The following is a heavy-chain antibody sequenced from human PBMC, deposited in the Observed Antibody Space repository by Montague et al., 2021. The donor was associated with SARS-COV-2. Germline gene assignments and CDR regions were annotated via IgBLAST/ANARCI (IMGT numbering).Heavy chain of an antibody. Sequence: SETLSLTCAVSGGSISSSNWWSWVRQPPGKGLEWIGEIYHTGSTXXNPSLKSRATISVDKSKNQFSLKLSSVTAADTAVYYCASRGAGWFGSNPERFDYWGQGTLVTVSS. J-gene: IGHJ4*02. CDR3: ASRGAGWFGSNPERFDY. V-gene: IGHV4-4*02. CDR2: IYHTGST. D-gene: IGHD3-10*01. CDR1: GGSISSSNW.